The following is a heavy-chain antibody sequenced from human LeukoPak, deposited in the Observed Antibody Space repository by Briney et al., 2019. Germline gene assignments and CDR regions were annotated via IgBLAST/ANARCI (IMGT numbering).Heavy chain of an antibody. CDR2: IKQDGSEK. D-gene: IGHD3-22*01. J-gene: IGHJ4*02. V-gene: IGHV3-7*04. Sequence: PGGSLRLSCAASGFTFSDYWMSWVRQAPGEGREWVANIKQDGSEKYYVDSVEGRFTISRDNSKNTLYLQMGSLRAEDMAVYYCARGHYYDRLAFDYWGQGTLVTVSS. CDR3: ARGHYYDRLAFDY. CDR1: GFTFSDYW.